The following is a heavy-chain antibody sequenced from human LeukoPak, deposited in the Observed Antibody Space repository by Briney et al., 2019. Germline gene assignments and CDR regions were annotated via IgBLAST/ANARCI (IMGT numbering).Heavy chain of an antibody. D-gene: IGHD3-10*01. Sequence: GGSLRLSCAASGFTFSNYWMHWVRQAPGKGLVWVSRINRDGRSTNYADSVKGRFTISRDNAKNTVFLQMNSLRAEDTAVYFCARDGYATGSHDYWGQGTLVTVSS. CDR2: INRDGRST. J-gene: IGHJ4*02. CDR3: ARDGYATGSHDY. CDR1: GFTFSNYW. V-gene: IGHV3-74*01.